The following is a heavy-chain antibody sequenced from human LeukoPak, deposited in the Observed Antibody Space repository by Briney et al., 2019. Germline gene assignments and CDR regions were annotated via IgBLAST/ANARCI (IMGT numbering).Heavy chain of an antibody. V-gene: IGHV3-53*01. D-gene: IGHD5-18*01. J-gene: IGHJ4*02. CDR1: GFTVSSNY. Sequence: PGGSLRLSCAASGFTVSSNYMSWVRQAPGKGLEWVSVIYSGGSTYYADSVKGRFTISRDNSKNTLYLQMNSLRAEDTAVYYCARDLGYSYGIYWGQGTQVTVSS. CDR3: ARDLGYSYGIY. CDR2: IYSGGST.